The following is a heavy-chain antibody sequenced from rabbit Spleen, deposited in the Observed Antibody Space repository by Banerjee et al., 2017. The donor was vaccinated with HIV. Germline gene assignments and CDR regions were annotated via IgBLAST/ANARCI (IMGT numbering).Heavy chain of an antibody. CDR1: GVSFSGDSF. CDR2: IDTGSSGFT. V-gene: IGHV1S45*01. Sequence: QQHLEESGGGLVKPGGTLTLTCIASGVSFSGDSFSGDSYMCWVRQAPGKGLEWIVCIDTGSSGFTYFASWAKGRFTISKTSSTTVTLQMTRLTAADTATYFCARDTSSSFSSYGMDLWGTGTLVTVS. CDR3: ARDTSSSFSSYGMDL. D-gene: IGHD1-1*01. J-gene: IGHJ6*01.